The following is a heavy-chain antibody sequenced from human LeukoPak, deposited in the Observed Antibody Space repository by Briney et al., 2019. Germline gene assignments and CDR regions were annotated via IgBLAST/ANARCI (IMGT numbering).Heavy chain of an antibody. CDR3: ARRYGYMDV. CDR2: IRYDGSNK. V-gene: IGHV3-30*02. Sequence: GGSLRLSCAASGFTFRSYGMHWVRQAPGKGLEWVAFIRYDGSNKYYAECVKGRFTISRDNSKNTLYLQMNSLRAEDTAVYYCARRYGYMDVWGKGTTVTVSS. J-gene: IGHJ6*03. D-gene: IGHD4-17*01. CDR1: GFTFRSYG.